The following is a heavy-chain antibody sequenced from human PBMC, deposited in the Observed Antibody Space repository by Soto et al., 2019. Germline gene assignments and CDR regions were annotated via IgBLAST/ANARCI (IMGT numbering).Heavy chain of an antibody. D-gene: IGHD6-13*01. CDR1: GFTFDDYA. J-gene: IGHJ6*02. V-gene: IGHV3-9*01. CDR2: ISWNSGSI. CDR3: AKDENKAAAGTGGGYYYYGMDV. Sequence: GGSLRLSCAASGFTFDDYAMHWVRQAPGKGLEWVSGISWNSGSIGYADSVKGRFTISRDNAKNSLYLQMNSLRAEDTALCYCAKDENKAAAGTGGGYYYYGMDVWGQGTTVTVSS.